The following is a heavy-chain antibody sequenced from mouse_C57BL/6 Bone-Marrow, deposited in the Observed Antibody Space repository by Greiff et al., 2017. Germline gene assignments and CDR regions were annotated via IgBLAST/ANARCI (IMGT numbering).Heavy chain of an antibody. V-gene: IGHV1-26*01. CDR2: INPNNGGT. J-gene: IGHJ2*01. Sequence: VQLQQSGPELVKPGASVKISCKASGYTFTDSYMNWVKQSHGKSLEWIGDINPNNGGTSYNQQFKGKATLTVDKSSSTAYMELRSLTSEDSAVYYCARIAYYYGSSYYYFDYWGQGTTLTVSS. CDR3: ARIAYYYGSSYYYFDY. D-gene: IGHD1-1*01. CDR1: GYTFTDSY.